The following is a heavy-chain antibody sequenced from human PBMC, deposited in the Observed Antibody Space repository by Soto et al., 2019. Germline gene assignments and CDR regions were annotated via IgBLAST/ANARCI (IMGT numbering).Heavy chain of an antibody. Sequence: SVKVSCKASGGTFSSYASSWVRQAPGQGLEWMGGIIPIFGTASYAQKFQGRVTITADESTSTAYMELSSLRSEDTAVYYCASPEYSSSSTTEYYYYYGMDVWGQGTTVTVSS. CDR3: ASPEYSSSSTTEYYYYYGMDV. V-gene: IGHV1-69*13. J-gene: IGHJ6*02. D-gene: IGHD6-6*01. CDR2: IIPIFGTA. CDR1: GGTFSSYA.